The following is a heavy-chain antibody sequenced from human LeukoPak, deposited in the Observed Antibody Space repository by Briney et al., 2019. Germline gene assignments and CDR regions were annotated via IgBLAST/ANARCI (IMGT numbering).Heavy chain of an antibody. CDR2: ISDKGTT. CDR3: ARRDAGWYYCDY. Sequence: SETLSLTCAVSGVSINSHYWSWIRQSPGRGLERIGHISDKGTTKYNPSLKSRVIIWADTSKNHLSLNLTSVLAADTAIYYCARRDAGWYYCDYWGQGILVTVSS. D-gene: IGHD6-19*01. J-gene: IGHJ4*02. V-gene: IGHV4-59*08. CDR1: GVSINSHY.